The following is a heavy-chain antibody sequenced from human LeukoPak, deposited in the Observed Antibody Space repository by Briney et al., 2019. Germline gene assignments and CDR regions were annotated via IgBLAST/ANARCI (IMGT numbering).Heavy chain of an antibody. CDR1: GGSISSRY. D-gene: IGHD6-6*01. J-gene: IGHJ5*02. CDR2: IYYSGGT. V-gene: IGHV4-59*08. CDR3: ARWQYTISSGWFDP. Sequence: PSETLSLTCTLSGGSISSRYWSWIRQPPGKGLEWIGSIYYSGGTNYNPSLQSRVTIPVDTSKIQFSLKLSSVTAADTAVYYCARWQYTISSGWFDPWGQGTLVTVSS.